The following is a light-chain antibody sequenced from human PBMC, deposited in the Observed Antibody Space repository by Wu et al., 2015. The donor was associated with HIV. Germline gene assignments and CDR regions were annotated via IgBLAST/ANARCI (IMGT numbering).Light chain of an antibody. J-gene: IGKJ1*01. CDR3: QQYHNDWT. CDR1: QNIVHW. CDR2: KAS. V-gene: IGKV1-5*03. Sequence: DVQMTQSPSTLSASVGDRVTITCRASQNIVHWLAWYQQKPGKAPKLLIYKASTLESWVPSRFSGSGSETEFTLTTASLQPDDFATYYCQQYHNDWTFGQGTRVEVK.